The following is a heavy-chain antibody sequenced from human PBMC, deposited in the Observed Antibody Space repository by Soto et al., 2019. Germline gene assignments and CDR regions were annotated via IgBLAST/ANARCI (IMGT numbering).Heavy chain of an antibody. Sequence: ASVKVSCKASGYTFSSYYIQWVRQAPGQGLEWMAIIHPSSGNTTYAQRFQDRVALTRDTSTSTVDMELSSLRSEDTAVYFCARSGFYSYYVMDVWGQGTTVTVSS. V-gene: IGHV1-46*01. CDR2: IHPSSGNT. D-gene: IGHD3-3*01. CDR3: ARSGFYSYYVMDV. CDR1: GYTFSSYY. J-gene: IGHJ6*02.